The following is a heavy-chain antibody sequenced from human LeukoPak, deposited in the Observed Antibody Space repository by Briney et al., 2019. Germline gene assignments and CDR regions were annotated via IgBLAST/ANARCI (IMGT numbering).Heavy chain of an antibody. D-gene: IGHD2-15*01. CDR3: TRDIGTYNWLDP. V-gene: IGHV3-73*01. J-gene: IGHJ5*02. CDR2: IDKKDKGYATAT. CDR1: GFTFSGSA. Sequence: GGSLRLSCAVSGFTFSGSAIHWVRQSSEKGLEWVGQIDKKDKGYATATAYAASVKGRFTISRDDSINTAYLQMKSLKTEDTALYYCTRDIGTYNWLDPWGQGTLVTVSS.